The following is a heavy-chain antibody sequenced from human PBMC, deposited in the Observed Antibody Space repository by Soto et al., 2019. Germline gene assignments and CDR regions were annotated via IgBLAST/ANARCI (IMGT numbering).Heavy chain of an antibody. CDR3: ASATSIAVAGKES. V-gene: IGHV1-18*01. D-gene: IGHD6-19*01. J-gene: IGHJ4*02. CDR2: ISFYNGNT. Sequence: QVQLVQSGGEVTKPGASVKVSCKASGDTITNYGISWVRQAPGQGLEWMGWISFYNGNTKYAQNLQGRVTLTTDTSTSTAYMELRSLRSDDTAVYYCASATSIAVAGKESWGQGTLVTVSS. CDR1: GDTITNYG.